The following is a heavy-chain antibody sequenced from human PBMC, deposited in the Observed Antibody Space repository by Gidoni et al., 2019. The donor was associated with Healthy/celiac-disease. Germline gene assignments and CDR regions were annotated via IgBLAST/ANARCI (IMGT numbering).Heavy chain of an antibody. CDR1: GFTFDDYA. V-gene: IGHV3-9*01. CDR3: AKADGLRVGAFDI. D-gene: IGHD5-12*01. CDR2: ISWNSGSI. J-gene: IGHJ3*02. Sequence: EVQLVESGGGLVQPGRSLRLSCAASGFTFDDYAMHWVRQAPGKGLEWVSGISWNSGSIGYADSVKGRFTISRDNAKNSLYLQMNSLRAEDTALYYCAKADGLRVGAFDIWGQGTMVTVSS.